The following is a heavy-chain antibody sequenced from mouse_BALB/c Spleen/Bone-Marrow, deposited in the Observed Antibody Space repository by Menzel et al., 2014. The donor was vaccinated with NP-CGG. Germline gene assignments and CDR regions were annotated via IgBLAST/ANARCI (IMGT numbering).Heavy chain of an antibody. CDR3: ARQGYYGRGDS. Sequence: EVKLVESGGGLVQPGGSLKLSCAASGFDFSRYWMSWVRQAPGKGPEWIGEINPDSSTINYTPSLKGKFIISRDNAKKTLYLQMSKVRSEDTALYYCARQGYYGRGDSWGQGTPLTVST. CDR2: INPDSSTI. V-gene: IGHV4-1*02. D-gene: IGHD1-1*01. J-gene: IGHJ2*01. CDR1: GFDFSRYW.